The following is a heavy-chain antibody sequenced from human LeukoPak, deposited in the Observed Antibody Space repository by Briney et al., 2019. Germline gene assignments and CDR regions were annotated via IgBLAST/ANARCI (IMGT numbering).Heavy chain of an antibody. D-gene: IGHD1-26*01. CDR2: INPNSGGT. Sequence: ASVKVSCKASGYTFTGYYMHWVRQAPGQGLEWMGWINPNSGGTNYAQKFQGRVTMTRDTSISTAYMELSRLRSDDTAVYYCARGIEIVEAIADYWGQGTLVTVSS. V-gene: IGHV1-2*02. J-gene: IGHJ4*02. CDR3: ARGIEIVEAIADY. CDR1: GYTFTGYY.